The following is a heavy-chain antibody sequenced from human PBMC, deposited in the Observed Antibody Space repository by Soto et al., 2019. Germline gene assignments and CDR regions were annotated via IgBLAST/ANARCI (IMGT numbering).Heavy chain of an antibody. D-gene: IGHD4-17*01. CDR2: IIPIFGTA. CDR3: ASPHPYYGDYGEWYFDL. V-gene: IGHV1-69*13. J-gene: IGHJ2*01. Sequence: SVKVSCKASGGTFSSYAISWVRQAPGQGLEWMGGIIPIFGTANYAQKFQGRVTITADESTSTAYMELSSLRSEDTAVYYCASPHPYYGDYGEWYFDLWGRATLVTVSS. CDR1: GGTFSSYA.